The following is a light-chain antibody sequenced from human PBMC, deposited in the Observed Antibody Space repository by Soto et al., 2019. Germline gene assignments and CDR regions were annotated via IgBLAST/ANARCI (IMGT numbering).Light chain of an antibody. V-gene: IGLV2-8*01. J-gene: IGLJ3*02. CDR2: EVT. CDR1: SSDVGGYNY. CDR3: SSYAASNNFYFV. Sequence: QSALNQPPSASVSPGQSVTISCTGTSSDVGGYNYVSWYQQYPGRAPKLMIYEVTKRPSGVPDRFSGSKSGNTASLTVSGLQAEDEADYYCSSYAASNNFYFVFGGGSKVTVL.